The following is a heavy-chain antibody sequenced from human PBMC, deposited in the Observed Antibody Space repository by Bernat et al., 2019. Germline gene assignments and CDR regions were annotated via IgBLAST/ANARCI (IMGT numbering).Heavy chain of an antibody. J-gene: IGHJ3*02. CDR1: GFTFSSYS. Sequence: EVQLVESGGGLVKPGGSLRLSCAASGFTFSSYSMNWVRQAPGTGLEWVSSISSSCSYIYYADSVKGRFTISRDNAKNSLYLQMNSLRAEDTAVYYCEREAGNTMIVVVSDAFDIWGQGTMVTVSS. CDR3: EREAGNTMIVVVSDAFDI. V-gene: IGHV3-21*01. CDR2: ISSSCSYI. D-gene: IGHD3-22*01.